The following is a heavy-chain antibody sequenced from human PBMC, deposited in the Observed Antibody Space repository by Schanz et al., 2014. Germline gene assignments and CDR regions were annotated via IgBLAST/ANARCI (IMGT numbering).Heavy chain of an antibody. CDR3: ARDPNSVNEIDY. Sequence: EVQLVESGGGLVRPGDSLRLSCAASGFTFSSYNINWVRQAPGKGLEYISSISPSSSYIYYADSVKGRFTISRDNAKNSLYLQMNSLRAEDAAVYYCARDPNSVNEIDYWGQGTLVTVSS. V-gene: IGHV3-21*02. CDR2: ISPSSSYI. J-gene: IGHJ4*02. CDR1: GFTFSSYN. D-gene: IGHD5-12*01.